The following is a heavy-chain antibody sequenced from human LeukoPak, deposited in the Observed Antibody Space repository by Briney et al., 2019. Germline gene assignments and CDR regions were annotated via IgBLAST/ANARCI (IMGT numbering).Heavy chain of an antibody. CDR2: ISGSGGNT. CDR3: AKALGGYHFDY. CDR1: GFTFSSYG. V-gene: IGHV3-23*01. D-gene: IGHD3-16*01. Sequence: GGSLRLSCAASGFTFSSYGMSWVRQAPGKGLEWVSSISGSGGNTYYADSVKGRFTISRDNSKNTLFLHMNSLRAEDTAVYYCAKALGGYHFDYWGQGTLVNVSS. J-gene: IGHJ4*02.